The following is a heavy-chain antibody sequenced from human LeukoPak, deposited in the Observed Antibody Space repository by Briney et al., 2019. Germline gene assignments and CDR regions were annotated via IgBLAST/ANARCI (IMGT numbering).Heavy chain of an antibody. CDR3: ARATPVRGVIRLSLYFDY. J-gene: IGHJ4*02. CDR1: GGSISSGDYY. Sequence: SETLSLTCTVSGGSISSGDYYWSWIRQPPGKGLEWIGYIYYSGSTYYNPSLKSRVTISVDTSKNQFSLKLSSVTAADTAVYYCARATPVRGVIRLSLYFDYWGQGTLVTVSS. CDR2: IYYSGST. D-gene: IGHD3-10*01. V-gene: IGHV4-30-4*08.